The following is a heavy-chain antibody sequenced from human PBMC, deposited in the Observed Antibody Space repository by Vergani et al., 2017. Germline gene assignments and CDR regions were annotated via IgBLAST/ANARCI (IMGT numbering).Heavy chain of an antibody. V-gene: IGHV3-53*04. CDR3: AREGFAGDYVDLYGMDV. CDR2: IYSGGST. Sequence: VQLVESGGGLVKPGGSLRLSCAASGFTFSSNYMSWVRQAPGKGLEWVSVIYSGGSTYYADSVKGRLTISRHNSKNTLYLQMNSLRAEDTAVYYCAREGFAGDYVDLYGMDVWGQGTTVTVSS. J-gene: IGHJ6*02. CDR1: GFTFSSNY. D-gene: IGHD4-17*01.